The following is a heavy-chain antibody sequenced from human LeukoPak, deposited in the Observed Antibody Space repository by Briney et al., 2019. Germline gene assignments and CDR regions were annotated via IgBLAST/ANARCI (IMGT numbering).Heavy chain of an antibody. CDR1: GFTFSSYG. V-gene: IGHV3-33*01. J-gene: IGHJ4*02. CDR2: IWCVGSNK. Sequence: SGGSLRLSCAASGFTFSSYGMDSVRQAPGKGLEWDAVIWCVGSNKYYADSVKGRFTISRDNSKHTLYLQMNSLRAEDTAVYYCASRDYWGQGTLVTVSS. CDR3: ASRDY.